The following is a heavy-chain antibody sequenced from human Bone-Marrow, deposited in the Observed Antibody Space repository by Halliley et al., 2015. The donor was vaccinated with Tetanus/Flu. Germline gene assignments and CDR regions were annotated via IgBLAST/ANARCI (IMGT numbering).Heavy chain of an antibody. D-gene: IGHD4-17*01. J-gene: IGHJ5*02. V-gene: IGHV3-30*03. CDR2: ISYNGGSR. CDR1: GFRFSSYG. Sequence: SLRLSCAASGFRFSSYGMHWVRQAPGKGLEWVSTISYNGGSRYYADSVKGRFTTSRDNSNNMVYLQMDSLKAEDTGVYYCARGDYGFDHWGQGPLVSVSS. CDR3: ARGDYGFDH.